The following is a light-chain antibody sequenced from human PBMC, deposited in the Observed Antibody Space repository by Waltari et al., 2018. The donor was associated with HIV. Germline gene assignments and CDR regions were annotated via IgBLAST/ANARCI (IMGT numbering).Light chain of an antibody. V-gene: IGKV2-28*01. CDR3: LQNIRAPFA. CDR1: ESLRQSNGRNY. Sequence: DVLATQFPLSLTVSPGETATISCRDTESLRQSNGRNYLDWYVQRPGQTPRLVIYLASNRASGVPDRFVGGGSGTDFTLRITRVETGDVGTYFCLQNIRAPFAFGQGT. J-gene: IGKJ2*01. CDR2: LAS.